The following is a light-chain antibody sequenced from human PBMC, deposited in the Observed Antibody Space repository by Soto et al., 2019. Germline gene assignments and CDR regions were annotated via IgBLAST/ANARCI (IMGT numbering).Light chain of an antibody. CDR2: DVT. Sequence: QSALTQPASVSGSPGQSITISCIGTSSDVGGYNYVSWYQQHPGKAPKLMIYDVTYRPSGVSNRFSGSKSGSTASLIISGIQAEDEADYYCTSYRAGSTQVVFGGGTKLNVL. CDR3: TSYRAGSTQVV. V-gene: IGLV2-14*01. CDR1: SSDVGGYNY. J-gene: IGLJ3*02.